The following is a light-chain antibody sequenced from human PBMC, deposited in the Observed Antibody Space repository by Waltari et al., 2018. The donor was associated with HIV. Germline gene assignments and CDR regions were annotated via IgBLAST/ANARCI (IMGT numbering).Light chain of an antibody. Sequence: DIQMTQSPSTLSASVGDSITITCRASQSISSWLAWYQQIPGKAPKLLIYKASSLQSGVPSRFSGSGSGTEFTLTISSLQPDDFATYYCQQYNSYSPLTFGGGTKVEIK. CDR3: QQYNSYSPLT. V-gene: IGKV1-5*03. CDR2: KAS. J-gene: IGKJ4*01. CDR1: QSISSW.